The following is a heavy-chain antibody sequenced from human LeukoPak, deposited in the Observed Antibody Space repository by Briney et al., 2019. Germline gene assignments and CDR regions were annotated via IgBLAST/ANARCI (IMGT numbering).Heavy chain of an antibody. CDR3: ARVGVNWNDLDY. D-gene: IGHD1-1*01. Sequence: SVKVSCKASGGTFSSYTISWVRQAPGQGLEWMGRIIPILGIANYAQKFQGRVTITADKSTSTAHMELSSLRSEDTAVYYCARVGVNWNDLDYWGQGTLVTVSS. J-gene: IGHJ4*02. V-gene: IGHV1-69*02. CDR1: GGTFSSYT. CDR2: IIPILGIA.